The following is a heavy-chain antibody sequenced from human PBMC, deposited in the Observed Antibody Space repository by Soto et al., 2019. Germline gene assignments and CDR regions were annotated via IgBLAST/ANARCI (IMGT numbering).Heavy chain of an antibody. D-gene: IGHD2-15*01. J-gene: IGHJ4*02. CDR2: VSRSGSSI. CDR1: GFTFSDHF. V-gene: IGHV3-11*01. Sequence: QVQLVESGGGLVKPGGSLRLSCAASGFTFSDHFMSWSRHAPGQGLELVSYVSRSGSSIYYADSVKGRFTISRDNAKNSLYLQMNSLRAEDTAVYYCARVPKGVVVAANDYWGQGSLVTVSS. CDR3: ARVPKGVVVAANDY.